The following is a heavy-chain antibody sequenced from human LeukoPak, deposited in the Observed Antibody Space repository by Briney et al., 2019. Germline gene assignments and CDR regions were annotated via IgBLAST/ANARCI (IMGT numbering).Heavy chain of an antibody. D-gene: IGHD2-21*02. CDR3: ATDRDNSDWQKRFNS. V-gene: IGHV3-7*01. CDR2: INQDASEI. CDR1: GFTFSTYW. J-gene: IGHJ4*02. Sequence: GGSLRLSCAASGFTFSTYWMNWYRQAPGKGLEWVGNINQDASEINYVDSVRGRFTISRDNAKNSLHLQMNSLRAEDTAVYYCATDRDNSDWQKRFNSWGQGTLVTVSS.